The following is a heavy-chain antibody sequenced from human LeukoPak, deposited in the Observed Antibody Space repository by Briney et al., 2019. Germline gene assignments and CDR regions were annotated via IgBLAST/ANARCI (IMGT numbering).Heavy chain of an antibody. J-gene: IGHJ4*02. Sequence: PGGSLRLSCAASGFTFNSYAMSWVRQAPGKGLESVSAMSGSDGTTYYADSVKGRFTFSRDNAENTLFLEMSSLRVEDTAVYYCVRERNNFWSGHHSIFDSWGQGTLVTVSS. V-gene: IGHV3-23*01. CDR1: GFTFNSYA. CDR3: VRERNNFWSGHHSIFDS. D-gene: IGHD3-3*01. CDR2: MSGSDGTT.